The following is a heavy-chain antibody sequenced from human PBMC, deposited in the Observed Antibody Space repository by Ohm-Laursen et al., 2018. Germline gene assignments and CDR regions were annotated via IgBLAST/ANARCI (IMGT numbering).Heavy chain of an antibody. CDR3: AKDNSSGWCELDY. D-gene: IGHD6-19*01. CDR2: ISWNSGSI. V-gene: IGHV3-9*01. J-gene: IGHJ4*02. Sequence: RSLRLSCTASGFTFDDYAMHWVRQAPGKSLEWVSGISWNSGSIGYADSVKGRFTISRDNAKNSLYLQMNSLRAEDTALYYCAKDNSSGWCELDYWGQGTLVTVSS. CDR1: GFTFDDYA.